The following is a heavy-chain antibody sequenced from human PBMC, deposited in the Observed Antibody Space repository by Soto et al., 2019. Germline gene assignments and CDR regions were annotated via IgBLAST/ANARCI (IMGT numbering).Heavy chain of an antibody. J-gene: IGHJ3*02. CDR1: GYTLTSYA. CDR2: INAGNGNT. D-gene: IGHD2-8*01. CDR3: ARLGIVLMVYAMSDAFDI. Sequence: ASVKVSCKASGYTLTSYAMHWVRQAPGQRLEWMGWINAGNGNTKYSQKFQGRVTITRDTSASTAYMELSSLRSEDTAVYYCARLGIVLMVYAMSDAFDIWGQGTMVTVSS. V-gene: IGHV1-3*01.